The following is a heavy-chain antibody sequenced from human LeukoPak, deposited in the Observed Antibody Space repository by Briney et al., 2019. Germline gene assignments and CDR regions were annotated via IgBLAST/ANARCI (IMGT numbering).Heavy chain of an antibody. CDR1: GYTFTSYA. CDR3: ARDLLTTVVTPIYAFDI. CDR2: IIPIFGTA. V-gene: IGHV1-69*13. J-gene: IGHJ3*02. D-gene: IGHD4-23*01. Sequence: GASVKVSCTAFGYTFTSYAISWVRQAPGQGLEWMGGIIPIFGTANYAQKFQGRVTITADESTSTAYMELSSLRSEDTAVYYCARDLLTTVVTPIYAFDIWGQGTMVTVSS.